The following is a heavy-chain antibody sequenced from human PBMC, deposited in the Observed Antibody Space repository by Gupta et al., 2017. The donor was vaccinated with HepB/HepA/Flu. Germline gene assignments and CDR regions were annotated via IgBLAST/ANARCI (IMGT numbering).Heavy chain of an antibody. CDR3: AKEGLDTAMVPDHVFDY. Sequence: EVQLLESGGGLVQPGGSLRLSCAASGFTFSSYAMSWVHQAPGKGLEWVSAISGSGGSTYYADSVKGRFTISRDNSKNTLYLQMNSLRAEDTAVYYCAKEGLDTAMVPDHVFDYWGQGTLVTVSS. V-gene: IGHV3-23*01. J-gene: IGHJ4*02. CDR2: ISGSGGST. D-gene: IGHD5-18*01. CDR1: GFTFSSYA.